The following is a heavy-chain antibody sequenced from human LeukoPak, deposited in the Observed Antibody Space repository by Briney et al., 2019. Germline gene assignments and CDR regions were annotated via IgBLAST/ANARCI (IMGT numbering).Heavy chain of an antibody. CDR1: GFTFSSYA. CDR3: ARVRGSNY. D-gene: IGHD3-10*01. Sequence: GGSLRLSCAASGFTFSSYAMSWVRQAPGKGLEWVSAISGSGGTTYYADSVKGRFTISRDNAKNSLYLQMNSLRAEDTAVYYCARVRGSNYWGQGTLVTVSS. CDR2: ISGSGGTT. J-gene: IGHJ4*02. V-gene: IGHV3-23*01.